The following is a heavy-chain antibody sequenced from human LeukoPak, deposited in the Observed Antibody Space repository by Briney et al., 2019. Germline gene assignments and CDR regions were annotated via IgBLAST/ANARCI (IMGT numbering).Heavy chain of an antibody. CDR2: IIPIFGTA. D-gene: IGHD5-24*01. CDR1: GGTFSSYA. Sequence: SVKVSCKASGGTFSSYAISWVRQAPGQGLEWMGGIIPIFGTANYAQKFQGRVTITADEFTSTAYMELSSLRSEDTAVYYCARLSLGDGYNYYYYGMDVWGQGTTVTVSS. CDR3: ARLSLGDGYNYYYYGMDV. V-gene: IGHV1-69*13. J-gene: IGHJ6*02.